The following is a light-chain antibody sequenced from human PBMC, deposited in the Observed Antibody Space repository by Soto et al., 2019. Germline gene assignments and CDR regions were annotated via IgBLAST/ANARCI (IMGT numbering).Light chain of an antibody. Sequence: DIQMTQSPSSLSASVGDRVTMSCRASQGISDYLAWYQQKPGKAPRLLIYAASTLQSGVSFRFTGSGSGTDFTLTISSLQPEDVATYYCQKYNWPPFTFGPGTKVDIK. CDR1: QGISDY. CDR3: QKYNWPPFT. J-gene: IGKJ3*01. CDR2: AAS. V-gene: IGKV1-27*01.